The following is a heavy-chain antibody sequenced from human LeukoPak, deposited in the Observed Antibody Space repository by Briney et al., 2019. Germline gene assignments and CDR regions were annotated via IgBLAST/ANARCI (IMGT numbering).Heavy chain of an antibody. CDR1: GGSISPYY. Sequence: PSETLSLTCTVSGGSISPYYWSWIRHPPGKGLEWIGYISYSGSTNYNRSLKSRFTMSVDTSKNQLSLKLSSVTAADTAVYYCARHYRDWFDPWGQGTLVTVSS. CDR3: ARHYRDWFDP. D-gene: IGHD3-16*02. J-gene: IGHJ5*02. V-gene: IGHV4-59*08. CDR2: ISYSGST.